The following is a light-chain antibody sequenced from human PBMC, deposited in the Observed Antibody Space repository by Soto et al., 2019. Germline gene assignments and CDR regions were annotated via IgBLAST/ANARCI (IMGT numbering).Light chain of an antibody. CDR2: LNSAGSH. Sequence: QSVLTQSPSASASLGASVKLTCTLSSGHSSYAIAWHQQHSEKGPRYLMKLNSAGSHSKGDGIPDRFSGSSSGAERYLTISSLQSEDEADYYYQTWGTGIQVFGGGTKLTVL. CDR1: SGHSSYA. V-gene: IGLV4-69*01. CDR3: QTWGTGIQV. J-gene: IGLJ2*01.